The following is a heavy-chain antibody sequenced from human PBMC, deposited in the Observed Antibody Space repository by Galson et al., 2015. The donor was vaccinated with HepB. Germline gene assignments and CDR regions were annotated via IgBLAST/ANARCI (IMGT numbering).Heavy chain of an antibody. CDR3: ARGAGRSTFGDSGGFCS. J-gene: IGHJ4*03. V-gene: IGHV3-74*01. CDR1: GFTFNSYA. D-gene: IGHD5-12*01. Sequence: SLRLSCAASGFTFNSYAMHWVRQAPGKGLVWVSRITSDGSNTIYAGSVKGRFTISRDNSGNTLYQQTNSLRTEDTAIYYCARGAGRSTFGDSGGFCSRGPGVLVTVSS. CDR2: ITSDGSNT.